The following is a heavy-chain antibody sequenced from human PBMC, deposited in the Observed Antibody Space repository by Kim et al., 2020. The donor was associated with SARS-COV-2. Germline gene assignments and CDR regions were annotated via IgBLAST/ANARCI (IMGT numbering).Heavy chain of an antibody. CDR1: GFTFHNAW. J-gene: IGHJ4*02. CDR2: IKRKTDGGTT. D-gene: IGHD1-1*01. Sequence: GGSLRLFCAASGFTFHNAWMSWVRQAPGKGLELVGRIKRKTDGGTTDYAAPVKGRFTISRDDSKNTVYLQMNSLKTEDTAIYYCSSGTGFTDFDYWGQGTLVTVSS. V-gene: IGHV3-15*01. CDR3: SSGTGFTDFDY.